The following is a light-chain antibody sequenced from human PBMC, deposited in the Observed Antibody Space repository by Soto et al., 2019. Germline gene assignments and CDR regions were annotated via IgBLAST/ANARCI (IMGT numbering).Light chain of an antibody. CDR3: QQYYSYPRT. CDR1: QGISSY. J-gene: IGKJ1*01. CDR2: AAS. Sequence: AIRMTQSPSSLSASTGDRVTITCRASQGISSYLAWYQQEPGKAPKLLIYAASTLRIWVPSQFSGSGSGTDFTLTISCLQSEDFATDYCQQYYSYPRTFGQGTKVDIK. V-gene: IGKV1-8*01.